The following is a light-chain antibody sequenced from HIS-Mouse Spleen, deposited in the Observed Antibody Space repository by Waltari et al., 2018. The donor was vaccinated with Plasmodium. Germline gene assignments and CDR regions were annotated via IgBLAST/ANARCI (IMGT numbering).Light chain of an antibody. CDR2: EDS. CDR1: ALPKKY. Sequence: SYELTQPPSVSVSPRQTARITCSGDALPKKYAYWYQQKSGQAPVLVIYEDSKRPSGIPQRFSGSSSGTMSTLTNSGAQVEDEADYYWYSTDSSANHRVFGGGTKLTVL. CDR3: YSTDSSANHRV. J-gene: IGLJ3*02. V-gene: IGLV3-10*01.